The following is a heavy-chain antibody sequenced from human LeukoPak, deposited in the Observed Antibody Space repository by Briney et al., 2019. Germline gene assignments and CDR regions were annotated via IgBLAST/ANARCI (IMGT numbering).Heavy chain of an antibody. CDR3: ARELTNAFDI. CDR1: GFTFSSYN. V-gene: IGHV3-21*01. CDR2: ISSSSNYI. Sequence: KAGGSLRLSCAASGFTFSSYNINWVRQAPGKGLEWVSSISSSSNYIYYADSVKGRFTISRDNAKNSLYLQMNSLRAEDTAVYYCARELTNAFDIWGQGTMVTVSS. D-gene: IGHD3-9*01. J-gene: IGHJ3*02.